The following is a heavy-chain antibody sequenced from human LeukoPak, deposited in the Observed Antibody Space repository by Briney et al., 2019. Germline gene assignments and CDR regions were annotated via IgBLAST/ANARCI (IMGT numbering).Heavy chain of an antibody. CDR3: ARGLSSTSALGGLDYYGMDV. J-gene: IGHJ6*02. V-gene: IGHV1-69*04. CDR2: IIPILGIA. Sequence: SVKVSCKASGGTFISYAISWVRQAPGQGLEWMGRIIPILGIANYAQEFQGRVTITADKSTSTAYMELSSLRSEDTAVYYCARGLSSTSALGGLDYYGMDVWGQGTTVTVSS. CDR1: GGTFISYA. D-gene: IGHD2-2*01.